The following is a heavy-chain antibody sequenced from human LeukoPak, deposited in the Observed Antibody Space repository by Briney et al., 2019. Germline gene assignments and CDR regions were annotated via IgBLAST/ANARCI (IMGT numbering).Heavy chain of an antibody. V-gene: IGHV4-39*07. CDR3: ARVRSSFIEPNYMDV. CDR1: GGSISSSSYY. Sequence: PSETLSLTCTVSGGSISSSSYYWGWIRQPPGKGLEWIGSIYYSGSTYYNPSLKSRVTISVDTSKNQFSLKLSSVTAADTAVYYCARVRSSFIEPNYMDVWGKGTTVTVSS. D-gene: IGHD1-26*01. CDR2: IYYSGST. J-gene: IGHJ6*03.